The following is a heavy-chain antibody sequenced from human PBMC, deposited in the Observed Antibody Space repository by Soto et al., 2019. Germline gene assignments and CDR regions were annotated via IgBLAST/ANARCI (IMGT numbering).Heavy chain of an antibody. V-gene: IGHV3-15*07. CDR2: IKSRTDGGAT. CDR1: GFTFKYIW. D-gene: IGHD6-19*01. CDR3: AAVRAGSGWKGDDAFNI. Sequence: EVQLLESGGDLVEPGGSLRLSCAASGFTFKYIWLIWVRQAPGKGLEWVGRIKSRTDGGATDYAAPVKGRFTISRDDSKNTLYLQMDGLKTEDTAVYFCAAVRAGSGWKGDDAFNIWGQGTMVTVSS. J-gene: IGHJ3*02.